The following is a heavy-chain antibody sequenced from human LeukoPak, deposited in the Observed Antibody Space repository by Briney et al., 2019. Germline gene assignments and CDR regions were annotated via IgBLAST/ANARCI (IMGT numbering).Heavy chain of an antibody. V-gene: IGHV4-61*02. D-gene: IGHD3-22*01. CDR2: IYTSGST. J-gene: IGHJ4*02. CDR3: ARVPQYYYDSSGYSDY. CDR1: GGSISSGSYY. Sequence: SGTLSLTCTVSGGSISSGSYYWSWIRQPAGKGLEWIGRIYTSGSTNYNPSLKSRVTISVDTSKNQFSLKLSSVTAADTAVYYCARVPQYYYDSSGYSDYWGQGTLVTVSS.